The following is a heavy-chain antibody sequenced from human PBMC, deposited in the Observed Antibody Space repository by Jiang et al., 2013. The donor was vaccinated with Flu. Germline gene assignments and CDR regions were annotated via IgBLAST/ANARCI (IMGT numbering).Heavy chain of an antibody. D-gene: IGHD3-10*01. CDR2: INTGNGHT. CDR3: ARAWEVRGIFPIGF. J-gene: IGHJ4*02. CDR1: GYSFTSYV. Sequence: SGAEVKRPGASVKVSCKASGYSFTSYVMHWVRQAPGQRLEWMGWINTGNGHTKYSPNFQGRVRITRDTSARTAYMELSSLRSEDAALYYCARAWEVRGIFPIGFWGQGTLVTVSS. V-gene: IGHV1-3*04.